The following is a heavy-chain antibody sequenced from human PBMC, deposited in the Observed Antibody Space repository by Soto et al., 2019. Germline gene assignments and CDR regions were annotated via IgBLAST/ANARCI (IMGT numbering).Heavy chain of an antibody. CDR2: IVPIFGTT. V-gene: IGHV1-69*01. J-gene: IGHJ6*02. D-gene: IGHD2-21*01. CDR3: ARPDEGGYSSDHHYYYALDL. Sequence: QVQLLQSGAEVKKPGSSVKVSCRVSGGNFRRYSVSWVRQSPGQGLEWVGGIVPIFGTTNYAQRFQERVKITADETTGTAYMELTTLTSDDTAIYYCARPDEGGYSSDHHYYYALDLWGQGTAVTVTS. CDR1: GGNFRRYS.